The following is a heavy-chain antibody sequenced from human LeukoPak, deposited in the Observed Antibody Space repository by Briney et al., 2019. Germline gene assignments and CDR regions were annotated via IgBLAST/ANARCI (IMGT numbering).Heavy chain of an antibody. Sequence: SETLSLTCTVSGGSISSYYWSWIRQPPGKGLEWIGYIYYSGSTNYNPSLKSRVTISVNTSKNQFSLKLSSVTATDTAVYYCAREQRWLQSLDYWGQGTLVTVSS. CDR2: IYYSGST. V-gene: IGHV4-59*12. D-gene: IGHD5-24*01. J-gene: IGHJ4*02. CDR1: GGSISSYY. CDR3: AREQRWLQSLDY.